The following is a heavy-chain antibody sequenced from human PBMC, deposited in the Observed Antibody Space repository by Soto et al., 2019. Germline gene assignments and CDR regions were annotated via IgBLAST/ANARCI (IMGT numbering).Heavy chain of an antibody. D-gene: IGHD6-13*01. J-gene: IGHJ6*02. CDR2: INPKSGGT. CDR3: EGYYSSSWTDFYGMDV. CDR1: GYSFTDYH. V-gene: IGHV1-2*04. Sequence: ASVKVSCKASGYSFTDYHIHWVRQAPGQGLGWLGRINPKSGGTSTAQKLQGWVTMTTDESTSTAYMELSSLRSEDTAVYYCEGYYSSSWTDFYGMDVWGQGTTVTVSS.